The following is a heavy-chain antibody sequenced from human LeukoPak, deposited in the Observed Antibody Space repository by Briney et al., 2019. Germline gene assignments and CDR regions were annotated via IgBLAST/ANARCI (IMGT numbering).Heavy chain of an antibody. CDR2: ISGTVGST. J-gene: IGHJ4*02. V-gene: IGHV3-23*01. CDR3: AKDRGSIAVAGIDY. CDR1: GFIFSSYA. D-gene: IGHD6-19*01. Sequence: GGSPRLSCAASGFIFSSYAMSWVRQAPGKGLEWVSAISGTVGSTYYADSVKGRFTISRDNSKNTLYLQMNSLRAEDTAVYYCAKDRGSIAVAGIDYWGQGTLVTVSS.